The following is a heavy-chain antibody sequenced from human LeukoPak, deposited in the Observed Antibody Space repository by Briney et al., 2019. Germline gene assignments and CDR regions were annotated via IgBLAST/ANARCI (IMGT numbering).Heavy chain of an antibody. J-gene: IGHJ4*02. V-gene: IGHV3-7*01. CDR2: IKQGGSEK. D-gene: IGHD2-15*01. Sequence: PGGSLRLSCAASGFTFSSYWMSWVRQAPGKGLEWVANIKQGGSEKYYVDSVKGRFTISRDNAKNSLYLQMNSLRAEDTAVYYCARARRYLGYCSGGSCYGYFDYWGQGTLVTVSS. CDR1: GFTFSSYW. CDR3: ARARRYLGYCSGGSCYGYFDY.